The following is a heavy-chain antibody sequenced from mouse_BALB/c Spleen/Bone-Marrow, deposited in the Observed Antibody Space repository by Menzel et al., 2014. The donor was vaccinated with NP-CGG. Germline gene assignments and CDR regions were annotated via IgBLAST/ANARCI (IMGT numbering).Heavy chain of an antibody. D-gene: IGHD1-1*01. CDR1: GYTFTSYW. CDR3: ARDSITTVVATVY. J-gene: IGHJ2*01. CDR2: IDPSDSYT. V-gene: IGHV1-69*02. Sequence: QVQLQQSGAELVKPGASVKLSCKASGYTFTSYWMHWVKQRPGQGLEWIGEIDPSDSYTNYNQKFKGKATLTLDKSSSTAYMQLSSLTSEDSAVYYCARDSITTVVATVYWGQGTTLTVSS.